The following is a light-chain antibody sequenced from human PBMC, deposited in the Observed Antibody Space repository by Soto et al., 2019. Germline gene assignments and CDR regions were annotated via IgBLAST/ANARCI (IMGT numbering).Light chain of an antibody. CDR1: SGSIANNY. V-gene: IGLV6-57*04. J-gene: IGLJ2*01. CDR2: ENN. CDR3: QYSDSDFVV. Sequence: NFMLTQPHSVSXSPGKTLTISCTRSSGSIANNYVQWYQQRPGSTATTVIYENNQRLSGVPDRFSGATDGSSNAASLTISRLQNEDADDYYCQYSDSDFVVFGGGTKLTVL.